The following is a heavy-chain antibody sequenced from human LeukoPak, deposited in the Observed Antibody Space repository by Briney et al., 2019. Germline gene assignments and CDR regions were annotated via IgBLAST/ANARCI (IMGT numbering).Heavy chain of an antibody. D-gene: IGHD5-18*01. CDR3: AREDTAMAKFYYYYSMDV. CDR2: IIPIFGTA. Sequence: SVKVSCKASGYTFTNYYIHWVRQAPGQGLEWMGGIIPIFGTANYAQKFQGRVTITADESTSTAYMELSSLRSEDTAVYYCAREDTAMAKFYYYYSMDVWGQGTTVTVSS. J-gene: IGHJ6*02. CDR1: GYTFTNYY. V-gene: IGHV1-69*13.